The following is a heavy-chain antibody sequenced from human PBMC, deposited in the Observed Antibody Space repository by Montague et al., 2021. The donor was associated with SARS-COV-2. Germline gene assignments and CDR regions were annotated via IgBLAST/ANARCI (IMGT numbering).Heavy chain of an antibody. D-gene: IGHD3/OR15-3a*01. CDR1: GGSISSGGYY. J-gene: IGHJ4*02. V-gene: IGHV4-31*03. CDR3: AGLDGLGY. Sequence: TLSLTCTVSGGSISSGGYYWSWIRQHPGKGLEWIGYIYHTGSTHYNPSLKRRVTISKETSKNHFSLNLSSVTAADSAVYYCAGLDGLGYWGQGTLVAVSS. CDR2: IYHTGST.